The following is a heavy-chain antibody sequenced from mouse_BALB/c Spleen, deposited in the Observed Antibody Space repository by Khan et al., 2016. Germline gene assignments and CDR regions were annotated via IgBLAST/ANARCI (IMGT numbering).Heavy chain of an antibody. CDR3: ARAYYRTGARDY. CDR1: GYTFTSYW. V-gene: IGHV1-7*01. Sequence: VQLQESGAELAKPGASVKMSCKASGYTFTSYWMHWVKQRPGQGLEWIGYINPSTGYTEYNQKFKDKATLTADKSSSTAYMQLSSLTSEDSAVYYCARAYYRTGARDYWGQRTSVTGSS. CDR2: INPSTGYT. J-gene: IGHJ4*01. D-gene: IGHD2-14*01.